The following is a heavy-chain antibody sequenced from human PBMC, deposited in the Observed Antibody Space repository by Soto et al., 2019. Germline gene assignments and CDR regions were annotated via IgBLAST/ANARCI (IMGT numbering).Heavy chain of an antibody. CDR2: IYYSGST. V-gene: IGHV4-31*03. Sequence: QVQLQESGPGLVKPSQTLSLTCTVSGGSISSGGYYWSWIRQHPGKGLEWIGYIYYSGSTYYNPSLKSRVTISVDTSKNQFSLKLSSVTAADTTVYYCAGVAYNYYYYYMDVWGKGTTVTVSS. J-gene: IGHJ6*03. CDR3: AGVAYNYYYYYMDV. D-gene: IGHD2-15*01. CDR1: GGSISSGGYY.